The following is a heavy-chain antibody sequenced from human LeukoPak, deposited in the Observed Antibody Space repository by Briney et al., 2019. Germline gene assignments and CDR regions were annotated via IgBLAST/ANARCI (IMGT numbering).Heavy chain of an antibody. J-gene: IGHJ4*02. V-gene: IGHV3-7*01. D-gene: IGHD6-13*01. Sequence: PGGSLRLSFAASGFTFSSYWMSWVRQAPGKGLEWVANIKQDGSEKYYVDSVKGRFTISRDNAKNSLYLQMNSLRAEDTAVYYCARSSIAAAGADIDYWGQGTLVTVSS. CDR3: ARSSIAAAGADIDY. CDR1: GFTFSSYW. CDR2: IKQDGSEK.